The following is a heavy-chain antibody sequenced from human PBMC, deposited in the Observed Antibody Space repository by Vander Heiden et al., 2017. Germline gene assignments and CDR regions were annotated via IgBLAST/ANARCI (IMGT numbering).Heavy chain of an antibody. J-gene: IGHJ5*02. Sequence: EVQLVESGGGLVKPGGSLRLSCAASGFTFSNAWMNWVRQAPGKGLEVVGRIKSRSDGGTTDYAAPVKGRFTISRDDSKNTLYLQMNSLKTEDTAVYYCTTVFTFNWFDPWCQGTLVTVSS. D-gene: IGHD3-10*02. CDR3: TTVFTFNWFDP. CDR2: IKSRSDGGTT. V-gene: IGHV3-15*07. CDR1: GFTFSNAW.